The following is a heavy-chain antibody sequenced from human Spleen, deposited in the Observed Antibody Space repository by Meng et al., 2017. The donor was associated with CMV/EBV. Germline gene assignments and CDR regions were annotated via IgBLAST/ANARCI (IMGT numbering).Heavy chain of an antibody. D-gene: IGHD3-10*01. CDR1: GFTFGDYA. CDR3: TTDYYYGSGSSDYFDY. V-gene: IGHV3-49*04. CDR2: IRSKAYGGTT. Sequence: GGSLRLSCTASGFTFGDYAMSWVRQAPGKGLEWVGFIRSKAYGGTTDYAAPVKGRFTISRDDSKNTLYLQMNSLKTEDTAVYYCTTDYYYGSGSSDYFDYWGQGTLVTVSS. J-gene: IGHJ4*02.